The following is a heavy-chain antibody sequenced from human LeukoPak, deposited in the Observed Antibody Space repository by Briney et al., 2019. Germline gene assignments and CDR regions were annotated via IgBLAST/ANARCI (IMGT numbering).Heavy chain of an antibody. D-gene: IGHD3-9*01. J-gene: IGHJ3*02. V-gene: IGHV1-2*02. CDR3: ARDLGSYYDILTGSDDAFDI. Sequence: ASVKVSCKASGYTFTGYYMHWVRQAPGQGLEWMGWINPNSGGTNYAQKFQGRGTMTRDTSISTAYMELSRLRSDDTAVYYCARDLGSYYDILTGSDDAFDIWGQGTMVTVSS. CDR2: INPNSGGT. CDR1: GYTFTGYY.